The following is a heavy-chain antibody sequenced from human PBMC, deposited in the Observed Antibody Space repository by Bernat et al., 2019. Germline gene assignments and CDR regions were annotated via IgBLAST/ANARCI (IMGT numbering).Heavy chain of an antibody. J-gene: IGHJ4*02. CDR2: ISGSGGNT. D-gene: IGHD2-2*01. CDR1: GFTFSSNA. CDR3: AKVKDIVVVPAAMALDY. V-gene: IGHV3-23*01. Sequence: EVQLLESGGGLVQPGGSLRLSCAASGFTFSSNAMSWVRQAPGKGLEWVSAISGSGGNTYYADSVKGRFTISRDNSKNTLYLQMNSLRAEDTAVYYCAKVKDIVVVPAAMALDYWGQGTLVTVSS.